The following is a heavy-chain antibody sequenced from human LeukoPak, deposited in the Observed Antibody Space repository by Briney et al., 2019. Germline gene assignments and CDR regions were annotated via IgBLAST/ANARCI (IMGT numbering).Heavy chain of an antibody. V-gene: IGHV4-39*07. CDR1: GGSISCSSYY. D-gene: IGHD1-1*01. J-gene: IGHJ5*02. CDR2: IYYSGST. Sequence: SETLSLTCTVSGGSISCSSYYWGWIRQPPGKGLEWIGSIYYSGSTYYNPSLKSRVTISVDTSKNQFSLKLSSVTAADTAVYYCARDKRWNDEENWFDPGAREPWSPSPQ. CDR3: ARDKRWNDEENWFDP.